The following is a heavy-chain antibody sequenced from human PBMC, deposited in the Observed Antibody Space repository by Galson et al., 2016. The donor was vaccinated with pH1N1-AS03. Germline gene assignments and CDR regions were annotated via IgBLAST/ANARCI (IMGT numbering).Heavy chain of an antibody. Sequence: SLRLSCAASGFVFSSSAIHWVRQSPGKGLEWVAFIRYDETIKNYADSVKGRFTISRDNPKNTVYLEMNSLRPEDTAVYYCVKGGGYSHGFMEYYFDYWGQGTLVTVSS. D-gene: IGHD3-10*01. CDR1: GFVFSSSA. CDR2: IRYDETIK. CDR3: VKGGGYSHGFMEYYFDY. J-gene: IGHJ4*02. V-gene: IGHV3-30*02.